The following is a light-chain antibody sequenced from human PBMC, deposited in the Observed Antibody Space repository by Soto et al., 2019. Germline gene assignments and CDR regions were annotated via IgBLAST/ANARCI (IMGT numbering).Light chain of an antibody. CDR2: LEGSGSY. CDR1: SGHSSYI. V-gene: IGLV4-60*03. J-gene: IGLJ3*02. Sequence: QAVVTQSSSASASLGSSVKLTCTLSSGHSSYIIAWHQQQPGKAPRYLMRLEGSGSYNKGSGVPDRFSGSGSGADRYLTISNLQSEDEADYYCETWDSNTRVFGGGTKVTVL. CDR3: ETWDSNTRV.